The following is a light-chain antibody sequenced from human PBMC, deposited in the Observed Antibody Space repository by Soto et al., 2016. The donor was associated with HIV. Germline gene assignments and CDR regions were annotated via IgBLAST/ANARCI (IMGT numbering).Light chain of an antibody. V-gene: IGKV1-16*01. J-gene: IGKJ1*01. Sequence: DIQMTQSPSSLSASVGDRVTITCRASQSVTSYLNWYQQKPGKAPKLLIYSVSTLQRGVPSRFSGGASGTEFTLAISSLQPDDFATYYCQQYNTSPWTFGQGTKVEIK. CDR1: QSVTSY. CDR3: QQYNTSPWT. CDR2: SVS.